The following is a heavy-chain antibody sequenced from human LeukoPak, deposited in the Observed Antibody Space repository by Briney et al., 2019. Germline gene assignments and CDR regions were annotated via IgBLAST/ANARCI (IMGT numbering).Heavy chain of an antibody. D-gene: IGHD6-13*01. J-gene: IGHJ5*02. CDR3: AKGAGYSSSWPLDP. Sequence: GGSLRLSCAASGFTFDDYTMHWVRQAPGKGLGWVSLISWDGGSTYYADSVKGRFTISRDNSKNSLYLQMNSLRTEDTALYYCAKGAGYSSSWPLDPWGQGTLVTVSS. CDR2: ISWDGGST. CDR1: GFTFDDYT. V-gene: IGHV3-43*01.